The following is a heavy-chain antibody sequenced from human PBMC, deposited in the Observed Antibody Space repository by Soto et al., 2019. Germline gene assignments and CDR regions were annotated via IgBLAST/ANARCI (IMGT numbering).Heavy chain of an antibody. D-gene: IGHD6-19*01. V-gene: IGHV1-3*01. CDR2: INAGNGNT. J-gene: IGHJ4*02. CDR1: GYTFTSYA. CDR3: ARAYSSGWYDREDNFDY. Sequence: QVQLVQSGAEVKKPGASVKVSCKASGYTFTSYAMHWVRQAPGQRLEWMGWINAGNGNTKYSQKFQGRVTITRDTSASTADMELSSLRSEDTAVYYCARAYSSGWYDREDNFDYWGQGTLVTVSS.